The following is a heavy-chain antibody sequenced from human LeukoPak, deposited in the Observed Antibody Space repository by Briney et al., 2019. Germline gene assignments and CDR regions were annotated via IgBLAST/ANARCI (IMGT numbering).Heavy chain of an antibody. V-gene: IGHV3-33*03. Sequence: HPGSSLRLSCAASGFAFSDYGMHWVRQAPGKGLEWVAVIWYDGSEKYYTDSVRGRFAISRDNSKNILYLQMSSLRAEDTAVYYCAKDPRPSYYDILTIFDYWGQGTLVTVSS. CDR2: IWYDGSEK. J-gene: IGHJ4*02. D-gene: IGHD3-9*01. CDR1: GFAFSDYG. CDR3: AKDPRPSYYDILTIFDY.